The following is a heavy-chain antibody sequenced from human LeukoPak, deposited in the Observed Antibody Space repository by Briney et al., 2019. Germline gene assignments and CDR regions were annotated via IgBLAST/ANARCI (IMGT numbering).Heavy chain of an antibody. Sequence: PGGSLRLSCAASGFTVSSNYMSWVRQAPGKGLEWVSVIYSGGSTYYADSVKGRFTIFRDNSKNTLYLQMNSLRAEDTAVYYCARERSGGYFDYWGQGTLVTVSS. CDR2: IYSGGST. CDR3: ARERSGGYFDY. J-gene: IGHJ4*02. CDR1: GFTVSSNY. D-gene: IGHD3-10*01. V-gene: IGHV3-53*01.